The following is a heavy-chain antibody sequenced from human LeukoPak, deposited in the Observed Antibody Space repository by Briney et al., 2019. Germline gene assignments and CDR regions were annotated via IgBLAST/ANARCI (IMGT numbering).Heavy chain of an antibody. CDR2: INSDGSST. D-gene: IGHD1-26*01. J-gene: IGHJ4*02. CDR1: GFTFSSYW. CDR3: ARGYSGTYRIDY. Sequence: PGGSLRLSCAASGFTFSSYWMHWVRQAPGKGLVWVSRINSDGSSTSYADSVKGRFTISRDNAKNTLSLQMNRLRADDTAVHYCARGYSGTYRIDYWGQGTLVTVSS. V-gene: IGHV3-74*01.